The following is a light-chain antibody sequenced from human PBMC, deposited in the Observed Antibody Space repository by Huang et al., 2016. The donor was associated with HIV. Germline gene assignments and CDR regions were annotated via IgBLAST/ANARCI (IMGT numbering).Light chain of an antibody. CDR2: EAS. V-gene: IGKV3-11*01. CDR1: QTVSTY. CDR3: QQRNNWPPVIT. J-gene: IGKJ5*01. Sequence: EIVLTQSPATLSLSPGETATLSCRARQTVSTYLAWYQQKPGHAPRLRIYEASSRAASTPARFSGSGFGTDFTLTIRSLEREDFAVYYCQQRNNWPPVITFGQGTRLEIK.